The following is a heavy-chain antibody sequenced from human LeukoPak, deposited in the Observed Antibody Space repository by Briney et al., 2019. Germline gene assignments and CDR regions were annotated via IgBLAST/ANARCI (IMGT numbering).Heavy chain of an antibody. CDR3: ARDPYYYDSSGYYSSRRGGYAFDI. CDR1: GFTFSTYW. D-gene: IGHD3-22*01. V-gene: IGHV3-74*01. CDR2: INSDGSST. J-gene: IGHJ3*02. Sequence: PGGSLRLSCAASGFTFSTYWMHWVRQAPGKGLVWVSRINSDGSSTSYADSVKGRFTISRDNAKNTLYLQMNSLRAEDTAVYYCARDPYYYDSSGYYSSRRGGYAFDIWGQGTMVTVSS.